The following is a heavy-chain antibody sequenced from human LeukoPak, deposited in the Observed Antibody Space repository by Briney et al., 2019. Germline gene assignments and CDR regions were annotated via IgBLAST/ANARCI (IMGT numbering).Heavy chain of an antibody. Sequence: PGGSLRLSYAASGFTVSSNYMSWVRQAPGKGLEWVSVIYSGGSTYYADSVKGRFTISRDNSKNTLYLQMNSLRAEDTAVYYCARAPGYSGYDPEYYFDYWGQGTLVTVSS. J-gene: IGHJ4*02. CDR1: GFTVSSNY. CDR2: IYSGGST. CDR3: ARAPGYSGYDPEYYFDY. V-gene: IGHV3-53*01. D-gene: IGHD5-12*01.